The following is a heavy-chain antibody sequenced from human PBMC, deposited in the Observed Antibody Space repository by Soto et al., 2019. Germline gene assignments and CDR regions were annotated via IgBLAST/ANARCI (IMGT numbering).Heavy chain of an antibody. CDR1: GFTVSSNY. J-gene: IGHJ6*03. V-gene: IGHV3-66*01. CDR2: IYSGGST. D-gene: IGHD5-12*01. Sequence: GGSLRLSCAASGFTVSSNYMSWVRQAPGKGLEWVSVIYSGGSTYYADSVKGRFTISRDNSKNTLYLQMNSLRAEDTAVYYCARDGGYSGYVRYYYYYMDVWGKGTTVTVSS. CDR3: ARDGGYSGYVRYYYYYMDV.